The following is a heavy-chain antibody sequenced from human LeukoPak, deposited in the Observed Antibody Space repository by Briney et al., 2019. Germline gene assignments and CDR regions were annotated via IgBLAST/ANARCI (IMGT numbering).Heavy chain of an antibody. Sequence: ASVKVSCKASGYTFTSYGISWVRQAPGQGLEWMGWISAYNGNTNYAQKLQGRVTMTTDTSTSTAYMELRSLRSDDTAVYYCARGREVHYDILTGYYDAAQDGMGVWGQGTTVTVSS. V-gene: IGHV1-18*01. J-gene: IGHJ6*02. CDR3: ARGREVHYDILTGYYDAAQDGMGV. CDR2: ISAYNGNT. D-gene: IGHD3-9*01. CDR1: GYTFTSYG.